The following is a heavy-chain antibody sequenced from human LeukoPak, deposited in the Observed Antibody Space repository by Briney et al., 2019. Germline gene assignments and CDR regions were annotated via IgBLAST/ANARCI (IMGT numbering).Heavy chain of an antibody. CDR3: ARDSTYYYDSGSSGPHYFDN. D-gene: IGHD3-10*01. CDR2: ISSGGTDE. V-gene: IGHV3-30*01. CDR1: GITLSSYA. Sequence: GGSLRLSCAASGITLSSYAMHWVRQAPGKGLEWVSLISSGGTDEYYADSVKGRFTISRDNSKNTLYLQLNSLGGEDTAVYYCARDSTYYYDSGSSGPHYFDNWGQGTLVTVSS. J-gene: IGHJ4*02.